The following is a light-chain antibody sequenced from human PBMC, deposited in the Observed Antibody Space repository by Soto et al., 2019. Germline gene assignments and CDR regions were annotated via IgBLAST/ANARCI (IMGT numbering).Light chain of an antibody. J-gene: IGLJ1*01. V-gene: IGLV2-14*03. CDR1: SSDVGGYNF. CDR3: SSYTSSSLYV. CDR2: EVS. Sequence: QSVLTQPASVFGSPGQSITFSCTGTSSDVGGYNFVSWYQQHPGKAPKLMIYEVSSRPSGVSNRFSGSKSGNTASLTISGLQPEDEADYYCSSYTSSSLYVFGTGTKVTVL.